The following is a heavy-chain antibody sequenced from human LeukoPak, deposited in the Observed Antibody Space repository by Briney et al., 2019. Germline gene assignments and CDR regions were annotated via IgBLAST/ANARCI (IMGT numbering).Heavy chain of an antibody. CDR3: ARDPAGYCSSTSCYKGRGDFDY. D-gene: IGHD2-2*02. Sequence: ASVKVSCKASGYTFTGYYMHWVRQAPGQGLEWMGWINPNSGGTNYAQKFQGRVTMTRDTSISTAYMELSRLRSDDTAVYYCARDPAGYCSSTSCYKGRGDFDYWGQGTLVTVSS. CDR2: INPNSGGT. V-gene: IGHV1-2*02. CDR1: GYTFTGYY. J-gene: IGHJ4*02.